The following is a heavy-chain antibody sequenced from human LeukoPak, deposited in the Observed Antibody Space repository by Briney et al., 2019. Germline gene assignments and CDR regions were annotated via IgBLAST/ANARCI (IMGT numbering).Heavy chain of an antibody. V-gene: IGHV1-69*13. J-gene: IGHJ4*02. Sequence: ASVKVSCKASGYTFTNYGINWVRQAPGQGLEWMGGIIPIFGTANYAQKFQGRVTITADESTSTAYMELSSLRSEDTAVHYCARERSTTQYYFDYWGQGTLVTVSS. CDR2: IIPIFGTA. D-gene: IGHD1-7*01. CDR3: ARERSTTQYYFDY. CDR1: GYTFTNYG.